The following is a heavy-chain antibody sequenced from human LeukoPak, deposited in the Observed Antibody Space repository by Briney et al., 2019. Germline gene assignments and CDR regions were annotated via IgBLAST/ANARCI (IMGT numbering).Heavy chain of an antibody. D-gene: IGHD3-10*01. V-gene: IGHV1-3*01. Sequence: ASVKVSCKASGYTFTSYAMHWVRQAPGQRLEWMGWINAGNGNTKYSQKFQGRVTITRDTSASTAYMELNSLRSEDTAVYYCARDYYYGSGSYYAAGWFDPWGQGTLVTVSS. CDR1: GYTFTSYA. CDR3: ARDYYYGSGSYYAAGWFDP. CDR2: INAGNGNT. J-gene: IGHJ5*02.